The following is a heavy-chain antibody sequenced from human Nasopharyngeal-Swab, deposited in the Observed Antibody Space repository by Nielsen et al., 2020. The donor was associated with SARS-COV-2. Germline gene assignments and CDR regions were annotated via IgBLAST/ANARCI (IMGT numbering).Heavy chain of an antibody. CDR2: INHSGRT. J-gene: IGHJ5*02. Sequence: SQTLSLTCAVYVGSFSGYYWTWIRQPPGEGLEWIGEINHSGRTKYNPSLKSRVTISVDKSKNQFSLKLSSVTAADTAVYYCARGVPITLVGVVSSGGNQFDPWGQGTLVTVSS. V-gene: IGHV4-34*01. CDR3: ARGVPITLVGVVSSGGNQFDP. CDR1: VGSFSGYY. D-gene: IGHD3-3*01.